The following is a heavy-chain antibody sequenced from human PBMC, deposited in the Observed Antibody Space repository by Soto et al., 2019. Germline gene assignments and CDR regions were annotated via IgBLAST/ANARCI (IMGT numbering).Heavy chain of an antibody. CDR1: GFTFSSYA. Sequence: GGSLRLSCAASGFTFSSYAMSWVRQAPGKGLEKVSAISGSGGSTYYADSVKGRFTISRDNSKNTLYLQMNSLRAEDTAVYYCAKGLRPRYYFDYWGQGTLVTVSS. J-gene: IGHJ4*02. V-gene: IGHV3-23*01. CDR2: ISGSGGST. CDR3: AKGLRPRYYFDY. D-gene: IGHD3-16*01.